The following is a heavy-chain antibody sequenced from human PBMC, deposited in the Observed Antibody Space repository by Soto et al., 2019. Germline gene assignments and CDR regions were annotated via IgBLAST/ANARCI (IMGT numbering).Heavy chain of an antibody. D-gene: IGHD3-16*01. J-gene: IGHJ4*02. CDR3: AGPGEQHRY. CDR2: IYSGGST. V-gene: IGHV3-66*01. Sequence: LRLSCAASGFTVSSNHMSWVRQAPGKGLEWVSLIYSGGSTYYADSVKGRFTFSRDNSQNTLYLQMNSLRAEDTAVYYCAGPGEQHRYWGQGTLVTVSS. CDR1: GFTVSSNH.